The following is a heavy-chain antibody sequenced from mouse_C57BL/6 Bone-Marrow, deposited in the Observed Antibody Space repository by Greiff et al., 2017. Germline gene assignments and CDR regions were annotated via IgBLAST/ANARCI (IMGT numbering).Heavy chain of an antibody. V-gene: IGHV1-39*01. CDR2: INPNYGTT. CDR1: GYSFTDYN. J-gene: IGHJ4*01. D-gene: IGHD2-1*01. Sequence: EVQLVESGPELVKPGASVKISCKASGYSFTDYNMNWVKQSNGKSLEWIGVINPNYGTTSYNQKFKGKATLTVDQSSSTAYMQLNSLTSEDSAVYYCARGYYGNYHYAMDYWGQGTSVTVSS. CDR3: ARGYYGNYHYAMDY.